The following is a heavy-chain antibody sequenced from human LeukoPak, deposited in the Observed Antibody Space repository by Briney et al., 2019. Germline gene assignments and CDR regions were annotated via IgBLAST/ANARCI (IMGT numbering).Heavy chain of an antibody. CDR1: GYTFTGYY. D-gene: IGHD3-9*01. J-gene: IGHJ4*02. V-gene: IGHV1-2*02. CDR3: ARDEGILVTAEYYFDY. Sequence: GASVKVSCKASGYTFTGYYMHWVRQAPGQGLEWMGWINPNSGGTNYAQKFQGRVTMTRDTSISTVYMELSRLRSDDTAVYYCARDEGILVTAEYYFDYWGQGTLVTVSS. CDR2: INPNSGGT.